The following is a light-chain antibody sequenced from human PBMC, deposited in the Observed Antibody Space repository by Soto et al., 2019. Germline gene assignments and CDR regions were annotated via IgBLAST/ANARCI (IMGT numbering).Light chain of an antibody. Sequence: EIVLTQSPGTLPLSPGERATLSCRASQSVSNNYLAWCQQKPGQAPRLLIYGASNRATGIPDRFSGSGSGTDFTLTISSLEPEDFALYYCQQRSNWPITFGQGTRLEIK. CDR1: QSVSNNY. J-gene: IGKJ5*01. V-gene: IGKV3D-20*02. CDR3: QQRSNWPIT. CDR2: GAS.